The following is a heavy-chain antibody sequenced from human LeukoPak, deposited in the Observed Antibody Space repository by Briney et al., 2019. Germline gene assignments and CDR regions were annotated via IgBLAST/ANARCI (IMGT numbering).Heavy chain of an antibody. CDR3: TTAPYPDY. D-gene: IGHD2-2*01. J-gene: IGHJ4*02. V-gene: IGHV3-15*05. CDR1: GFNFSIAW. Sequence: GGSLRLSCAASGFNFSIAWMNWVRQAPGKGLEWVARIKSRANAETRDYAASVIGRFFISRDDSKNVVYLQMNSLKSEDSALYYCTTAPYPDYWGQGTLVTVSS. CDR2: IKSRANAETR.